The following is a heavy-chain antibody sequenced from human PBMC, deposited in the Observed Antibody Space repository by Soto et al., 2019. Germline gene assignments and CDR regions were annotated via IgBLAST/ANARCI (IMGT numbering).Heavy chain of an antibody. Sequence: ASVKVSCKASGYTFTSYGISWVRQAPGQGLEWMGWISAYNGNTNYAQKLQGRVTMTRDTSISTAYMELSRLRSDDTAVYYCEVQLWLPSSFDYWGQGTLVTVSS. CDR2: ISAYNGNT. CDR3: EVQLWLPSSFDY. V-gene: IGHV1-18*01. CDR1: GYTFTSYG. J-gene: IGHJ4*02. D-gene: IGHD5-18*01.